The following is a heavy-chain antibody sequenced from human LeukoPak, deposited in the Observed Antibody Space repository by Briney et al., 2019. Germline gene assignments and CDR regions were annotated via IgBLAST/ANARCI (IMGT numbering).Heavy chain of an antibody. D-gene: IGHD2-2*01. CDR1: GGSISSYY. V-gene: IGHV4-59*01. Sequence: SETLSLTCTVSGGSISSYYWSWIRQPPGKGLEWIGYIYYSGSTNYNPSLKSRVTISVDTSKNQFSLKLSSVTAADTAVYYCARSLCSSTSCFEYFQHWGQGTLVTVSS. J-gene: IGHJ1*01. CDR3: ARSLCSSTSCFEYFQH. CDR2: IYYSGST.